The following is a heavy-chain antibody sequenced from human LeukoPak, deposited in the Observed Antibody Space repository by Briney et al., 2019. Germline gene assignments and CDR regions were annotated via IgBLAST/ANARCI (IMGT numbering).Heavy chain of an antibody. CDR2: IYYSGST. CDR1: GGSISSYY. J-gene: IGHJ4*02. Sequence: PSETLSLTCTVSGGSISSYYWSWIRQPPGKGLEWIGYIYYSGSTNYNPSLKSRATISVDTSKNQFSPKLSSVTAADTAVYYCARLWFGESRYFDYWGQGTLVTVSS. D-gene: IGHD3-10*01. CDR3: ARLWFGESRYFDY. V-gene: IGHV4-59*12.